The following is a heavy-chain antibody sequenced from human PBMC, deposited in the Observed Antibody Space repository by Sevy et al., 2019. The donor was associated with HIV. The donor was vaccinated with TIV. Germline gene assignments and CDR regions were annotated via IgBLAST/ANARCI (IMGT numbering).Heavy chain of an antibody. V-gene: IGHV1-18*01. CDR3: ARYLESLERPAFDI. CDR2: ISAYNGNT. J-gene: IGHJ3*02. CDR1: GYTFTSYG. Sequence: ASVKVYCKASGYTFTSYGISWVRQAPGQGLEWMGWISAYNGNTNYAQKLQGRVTMTTDTSTSTAYMELRSLRSDDTAVYYCARYLESLERPAFDIWGQGTMVTVSS. D-gene: IGHD1-1*01.